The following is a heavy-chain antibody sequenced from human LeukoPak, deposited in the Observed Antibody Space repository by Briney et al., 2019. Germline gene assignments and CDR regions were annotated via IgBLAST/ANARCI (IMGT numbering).Heavy chain of an antibody. CDR1: VGTLIRFD. CDR2: IIPIFGTA. CDR3: ARENLDVVVVIRPVHHDAFDI. J-gene: IGHJ3*02. V-gene: IGHV1-69*01. D-gene: IGHD3-22*01. Sequence: ASVTVSCKASVGTLIRFDVSWVRQTPAQGLEWMGGIIPIFGTANYAQKLQGRVTITADESTSTAYMELSSLRSEDTAVYYCARENLDVVVVIRPVHHDAFDIWGQGTMVTVSS.